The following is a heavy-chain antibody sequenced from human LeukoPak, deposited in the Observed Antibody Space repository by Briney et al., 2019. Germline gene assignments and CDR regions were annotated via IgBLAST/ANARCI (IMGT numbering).Heavy chain of an antibody. V-gene: IGHV4-38-2*02. J-gene: IGHJ4*02. D-gene: IGHD2/OR15-2a*01. Sequence: SETLSLTCTVSGYSISSGYYWGWIRQPPGKGLEWIGSIYHSGSTYYNPSLKSRVTISVDTSKNQISLNLSSVTAADTAVYYCSRGNSDTFPPYMDYWGQGILVIVFS. CDR2: IYHSGST. CDR1: GYSISSGYY. CDR3: SRGNSDTFPPYMDY.